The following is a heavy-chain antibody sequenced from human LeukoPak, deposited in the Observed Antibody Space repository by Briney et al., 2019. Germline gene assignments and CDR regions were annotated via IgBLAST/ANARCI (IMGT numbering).Heavy chain of an antibody. CDR3: ASEGALHSFDI. V-gene: IGHV4-59*01. CDR2: IYYSGST. Sequence: PSETLSLTCTVSGGSISIYYWSWIRQPPGKGLEWIGYIYYSGSTNYNPSLKSRVTISVDTSKNQFSLKLSSVTAADTAVYYCASEGALHSFDIWGQGTMVTVSS. J-gene: IGHJ3*02. CDR1: GGSISIYY.